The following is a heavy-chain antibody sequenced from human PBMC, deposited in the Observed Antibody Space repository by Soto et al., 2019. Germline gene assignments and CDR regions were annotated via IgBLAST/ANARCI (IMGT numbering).Heavy chain of an antibody. Sequence: EVQLVESGGGLVQPGGSLRLSCAASGFTFSSYEMNWVRQAPGKGLEWVSYISSSGSPIYYADSVKGRFTISRDNAKHQRQLQMNSRRAEDTAVYYCARGQYSSGGGYFDYWGQETLVTVSS. V-gene: IGHV3-48*03. D-gene: IGHD6-19*01. CDR1: GFTFSSYE. CDR2: ISSSGSPI. J-gene: IGHJ4*02. CDR3: ARGQYSSGGGYFDY.